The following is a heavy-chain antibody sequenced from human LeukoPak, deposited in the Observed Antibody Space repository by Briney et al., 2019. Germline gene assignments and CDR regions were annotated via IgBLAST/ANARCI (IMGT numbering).Heavy chain of an antibody. J-gene: IGHJ4*02. CDR1: GGSISSSSYY. Sequence: PSETLSLTCTVSGGSISSSSYYWGWIRQPPGKGLEWIGSIYYSGSTYYNPSLKSRVTISVDTSKNQFSLRLISVTAADTAVYYCARDPASGYSTKRYYFDYWGQGTLVTVSS. V-gene: IGHV4-39*07. CDR3: ARDPASGYSTKRYYFDY. CDR2: IYYSGST. D-gene: IGHD6-13*01.